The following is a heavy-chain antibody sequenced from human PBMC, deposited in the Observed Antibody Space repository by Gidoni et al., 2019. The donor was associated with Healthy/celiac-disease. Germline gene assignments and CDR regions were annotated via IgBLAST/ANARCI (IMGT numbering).Heavy chain of an antibody. CDR2: IYYRGST. J-gene: IGHJ6*02. V-gene: IGHV4-59*01. CDR3: ARDVNSPYYDSSGYGGYGMDV. CDR1: GGSISSYY. Sequence: QVQLQESGPGLVKPSETLSLTCTVSGGSISSYYWSSIRQRPGKGLELIGYIYYRGSTNYNPSLKSRVNISVDTSKNQFSLKLSSVTAADTAVYYCARDVNSPYYDSSGYGGYGMDVWGQGTTVTVSS. D-gene: IGHD3-22*01.